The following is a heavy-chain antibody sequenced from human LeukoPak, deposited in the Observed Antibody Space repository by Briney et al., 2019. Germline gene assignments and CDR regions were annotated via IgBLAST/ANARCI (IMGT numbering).Heavy chain of an antibody. Sequence: GSLRLSCXAXGFTFSSYSMNWVRQAPGKGLEWVSSISSSSSYIYYADSVKGRFTISRDNAKNSLYLQMNSLRAEDAAVYYCAREHDFWSGYYSYYFDYWGQGTLVTVSS. D-gene: IGHD3-3*01. CDR2: ISSSSSYI. CDR1: GFTFSSYS. V-gene: IGHV3-21*01. J-gene: IGHJ4*02. CDR3: AREHDFWSGYYSYYFDY.